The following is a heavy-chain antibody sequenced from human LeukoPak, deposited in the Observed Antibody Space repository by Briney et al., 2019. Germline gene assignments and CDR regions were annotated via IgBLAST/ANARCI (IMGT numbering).Heavy chain of an antibody. V-gene: IGHV1-69*13. J-gene: IGHJ4*02. D-gene: IGHD5-18*01. CDR3: ARDVDTAMVFGY. Sequence: SVKVSCKASGGTFSSYAISWVRQAPGQGLEWMGGIIPIFGTANYAQKFQGRVTITADESTSTAYMELSSLRSEDTAVYYCARDVDTAMVFGYWGQGTLVTVSS. CDR2: IIPIFGTA. CDR1: GGTFSSYA.